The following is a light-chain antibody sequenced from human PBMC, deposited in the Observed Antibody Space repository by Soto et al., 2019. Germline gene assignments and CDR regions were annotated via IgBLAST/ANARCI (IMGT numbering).Light chain of an antibody. J-gene: IGLJ1*01. CDR3: SSFTSNRIYV. V-gene: IGLV2-14*03. CDR2: GVT. CDR1: HXDIGTYDY. Sequence: QSALTQPTSVSGSPGQSSTISCTGNHXDIGTYDYVSWYQQHPGRAPRLLIHGVTTRPSGISGRFSASKSGLTASLTISGLQPEDEADYYCSSFTSNRIYVFGPGTKVTV.